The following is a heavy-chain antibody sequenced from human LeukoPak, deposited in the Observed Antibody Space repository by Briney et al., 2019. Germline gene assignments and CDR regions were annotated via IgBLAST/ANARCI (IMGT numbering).Heavy chain of an antibody. Sequence: GGSLRLSCAASGFTFSSYWMSWVRQAPGKGLEWVANIKQDGSEKYYVDSVKGRFTISRDNAKNSLYLQMNGLRAEDTAVYYCARGYGGSGSYSFDYWGQGTLVTVSS. J-gene: IGHJ4*02. CDR2: IKQDGSEK. CDR1: GFTFSSYW. D-gene: IGHD3-10*01. V-gene: IGHV3-7*01. CDR3: ARGYGGSGSYSFDY.